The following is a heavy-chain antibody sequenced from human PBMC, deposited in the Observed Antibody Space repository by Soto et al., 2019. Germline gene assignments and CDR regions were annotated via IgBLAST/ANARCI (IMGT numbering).Heavy chain of an antibody. Sequence: SVKVSCKASGFTFTSSAVQWVRQARGQRLEWIGWIVVGSGNTNYAQKFQERVTITRDMSTSTAYMELSSLRSEDTAVYYCAALYDSSGYVDYWGQGTLVTVSS. CDR2: IVVGSGNT. D-gene: IGHD3-22*01. CDR1: GFTFTSSA. J-gene: IGHJ4*02. CDR3: AALYDSSGYVDY. V-gene: IGHV1-58*01.